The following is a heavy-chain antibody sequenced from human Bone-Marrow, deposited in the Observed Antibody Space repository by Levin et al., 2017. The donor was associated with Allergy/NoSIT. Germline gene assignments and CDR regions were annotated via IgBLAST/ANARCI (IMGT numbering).Heavy chain of an antibody. Sequence: GGSLRLSCAVSGFTFNNYAMTWVRQAPGKSPEWVSAISGTATSTFYADSVKGRFTISRDSSKNTLYLQMNSLRAEDPAVYYCAKQAITPTHFDSWGQGTLVTVSS. V-gene: IGHV3-23*01. CDR1: GFTFNNYA. CDR3: AKQAITPTHFDS. CDR2: ISGTATST. J-gene: IGHJ5*01. D-gene: IGHD1-14*01.